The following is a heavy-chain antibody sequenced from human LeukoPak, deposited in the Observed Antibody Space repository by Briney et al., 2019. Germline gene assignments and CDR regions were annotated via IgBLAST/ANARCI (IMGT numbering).Heavy chain of an antibody. CDR1: GGSSTVYH. V-gene: IGHV4-34*01. D-gene: IGHD4-23*01. CDR3: GRGQQVRWPPGLF. CDR2: IDPNGGT. J-gene: IGHJ4*02. Sequence: SETLSLTCVENGGSSTVYHLSWMRQPPGKGLEWIGEIDPNGGTHYKPSLKSRVTMSIDTSKSHFSLKLSSVAAADTAVYYCGRGQQVRWPPGLFWGQGPLVTVSS.